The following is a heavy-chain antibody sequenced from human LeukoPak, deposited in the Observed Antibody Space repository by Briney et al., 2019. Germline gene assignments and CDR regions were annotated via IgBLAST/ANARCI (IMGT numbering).Heavy chain of an antibody. CDR3: VLGYSSSWYYFDF. V-gene: IGHV1-8*01. Sequence: GSVRVSCKAFGYTFTSYDINWVRQAPGQGLEWMGWMKPKSGKTDYAQKFQGRVTMTRNTTISTAYMELSSLRSEDTAVYYCVLGYSSSWYYFDFWGQGALVTVSS. CDR2: MKPKSGKT. J-gene: IGHJ4*02. CDR1: GYTFTSYD. D-gene: IGHD6-13*01.